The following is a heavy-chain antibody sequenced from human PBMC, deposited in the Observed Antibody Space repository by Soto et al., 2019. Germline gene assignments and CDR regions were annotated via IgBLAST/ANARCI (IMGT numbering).Heavy chain of an antibody. J-gene: IGHJ5*02. D-gene: IGHD3-3*02. V-gene: IGHV4-39*01. CDR3: ARHVRNFGVVILHNWFDP. CDR2: IYYSGST. Sequence: SETLSLTCTVSGGSISSSSYYWGWIRQPPGKGLEWIGSIYYSGSTYYNPSLKSRVTISVDTSKNQFSLKLSSVTAADTAVYYCARHVRNFGVVILHNWFDPWGQGTLVTVSS. CDR1: GGSISSSSYY.